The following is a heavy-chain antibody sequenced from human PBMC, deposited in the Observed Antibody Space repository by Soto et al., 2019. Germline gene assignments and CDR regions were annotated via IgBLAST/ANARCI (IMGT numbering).Heavy chain of an antibody. CDR1: GFTFSSYA. CDR2: ISGSGGST. D-gene: IGHD5-18*01. J-gene: IGHJ5*02. Sequence: GGSLRLSCAASGFTFSSYAMSWVRQAPGKGLEWVSAISGSGGSTYYADSVKGRFTISRDNSKNTLYLQMNSLRAEDTAVYYCAKDADGYSYGYGGGASWFDPWGQGTLVTVSS. V-gene: IGHV3-23*01. CDR3: AKDADGYSYGYGGGASWFDP.